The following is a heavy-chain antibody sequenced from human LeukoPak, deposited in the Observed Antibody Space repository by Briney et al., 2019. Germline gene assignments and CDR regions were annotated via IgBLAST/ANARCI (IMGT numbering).Heavy chain of an antibody. CDR2: IYSGGST. V-gene: IGHV3-53*01. D-gene: IGHD4-17*01. CDR1: GFTVSSNY. CDR3: ARGNTVTYCVS. Sequence: PGGSLRLSWAASGFTVSSNYMSWVRQAPGKGLEWVSLIYSGGSTYYADSVKGRFTISRDNSKNTLYLQMNTLRAEDTAVYYCARGNTVTYCVSWGQGTLVTVSS. J-gene: IGHJ5*02.